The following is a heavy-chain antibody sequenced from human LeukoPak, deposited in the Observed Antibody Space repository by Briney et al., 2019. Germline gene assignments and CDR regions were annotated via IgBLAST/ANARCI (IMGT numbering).Heavy chain of an antibody. CDR1: GYTFTGYY. CDR2: INPNSGGT. CDR3: ARGGYVSWGYFDY. D-gene: IGHD5-12*01. Sequence: ASVKVSCKASGYTFTGYYMHWVRQAPGQGLEWMGWINPNSGGTNYAQKFQGRVTMTRNTSISTAYMELSRLRSDDTAVYYCARGGYVSWGYFDYWGQGTLVTVSS. V-gene: IGHV1-2*02. J-gene: IGHJ4*02.